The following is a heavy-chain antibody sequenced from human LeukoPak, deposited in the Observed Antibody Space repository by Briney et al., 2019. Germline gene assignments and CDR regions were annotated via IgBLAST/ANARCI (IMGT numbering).Heavy chain of an antibody. CDR1: GFTFSSYE. J-gene: IGHJ3*02. D-gene: IGHD5-12*01. V-gene: IGHV3-48*03. CDR2: ISSSGSTI. CDR3: ARARGGYEPFHAFDI. Sequence: PGGSLRLSCAASGFTFSSYEMNWVRQAPGKGLEWVSYISSSGSTIYYADSVKGRFTISRDNAKNSLYLQMNSLRAEDTAVYYCARARGGYEPFHAFDIWGQGTMVTVSS.